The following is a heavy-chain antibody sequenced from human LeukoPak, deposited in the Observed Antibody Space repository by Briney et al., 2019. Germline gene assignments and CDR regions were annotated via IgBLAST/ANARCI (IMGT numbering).Heavy chain of an antibody. CDR2: IYYSGST. V-gene: IGHV4-59*01. CDR3: ARALNYDFWSGYYGGFGY. D-gene: IGHD3-3*01. CDR1: GGSISSYY. Sequence: SETLSLTCTVSGGSISSYYWSWIRQPPGKGLEWIGYIYYSGSTNYNPSLKSRVTISVDTSKNQFSLKLSSVTAADTAVYYCARALNYDFWSGYYGGFGYWGQGTLVTVSS. J-gene: IGHJ4*02.